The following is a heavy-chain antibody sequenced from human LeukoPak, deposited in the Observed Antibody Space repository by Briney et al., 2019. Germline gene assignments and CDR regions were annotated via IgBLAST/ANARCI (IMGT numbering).Heavy chain of an antibody. D-gene: IGHD3-10*01. J-gene: IGHJ4*02. CDR3: ARARTVRGVIINFDY. CDR2: IYHSGST. Sequence: PSETLSLTCAVSGGSISSSNWWSWVRQPPGKGLEWIGEIYHSGSTNYNPSLKRRVTISVDKSKNQFSLKLSSVTAADTAVYYCARARTVRGVIINFDYWGQGTLVTVSS. V-gene: IGHV4-4*02. CDR1: GGSISSSNW.